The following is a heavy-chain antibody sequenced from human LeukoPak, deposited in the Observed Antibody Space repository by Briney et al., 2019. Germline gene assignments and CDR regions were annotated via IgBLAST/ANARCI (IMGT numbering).Heavy chain of an antibody. J-gene: IGHJ4*02. Sequence: GGSLRLSCAASGFTFSSYAMSWVRQAPGKGLEWVSAISGSGGSTYYADSVKGRFTISRDNSKNTVYLQMNSLRAEDTAVYYCAKAPYDYVWGSYQLLTDYWGQGTLVTVSS. CDR3: AKAPYDYVWGSYQLLTDY. V-gene: IGHV3-23*01. D-gene: IGHD3-16*02. CDR2: ISGSGGST. CDR1: GFTFSSYA.